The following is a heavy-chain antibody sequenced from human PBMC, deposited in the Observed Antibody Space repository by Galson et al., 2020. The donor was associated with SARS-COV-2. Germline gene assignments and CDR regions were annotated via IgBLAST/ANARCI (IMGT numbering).Heavy chain of an antibody. D-gene: IGHD4-4*01. J-gene: IGHJ3*02. V-gene: IGHV3-66*01. CDR2: IHSGGGST. CDR1: GFTVTSNS. CDR3: ARVLGDDYNRNRFDI. Sequence: GGSLRLSCAAFGFTVTSNSMSWVRQVPGKGLEWVSVIHSGGGSTYYADSVQGRFSISRDSSKNTLNLQMNSLRADDTAVYYCARVLGDDYNRNRFDIWGQGTMVTVSS.